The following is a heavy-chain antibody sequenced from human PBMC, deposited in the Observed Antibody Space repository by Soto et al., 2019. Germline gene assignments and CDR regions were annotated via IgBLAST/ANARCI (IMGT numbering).Heavy chain of an antibody. V-gene: IGHV3-48*02. D-gene: IGHD3-16*01. CDR2: ISIGSSTI. CDR3: ARYWGVYDSEIRTHIPHLES. J-gene: IGHJ4*02. Sequence: EVQLVESGGGLVQPGGSLRLSCEASGFTFSSNGMNWVRQAPGKGLEWVSFISIGSSTINYADSVRGRFTISRDNAKNSLYLQMNSLRDEDTAVYYCARYWGVYDSEIRTHIPHLESWGQGILVTVAS. CDR1: GFTFSSNG.